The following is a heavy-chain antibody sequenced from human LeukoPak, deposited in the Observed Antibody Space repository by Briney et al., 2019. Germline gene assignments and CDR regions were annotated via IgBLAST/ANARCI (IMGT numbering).Heavy chain of an antibody. CDR3: ARDYYGSGSPRVDY. V-gene: IGHV7-4-1*02. J-gene: IGHJ4*02. CDR2: INTNTGNP. CDR1: GYTFTSYA. D-gene: IGHD3-10*01. Sequence: GASVKVSCKASGYTFTSYAMNLVRQAPGQGLEWMGWINTNTGNPTYAQGFTGRFVFSLDTSVSTAYLQISSLKAEDTAVYYCARDYYGSGSPRVDYWGQGTLVTVSS.